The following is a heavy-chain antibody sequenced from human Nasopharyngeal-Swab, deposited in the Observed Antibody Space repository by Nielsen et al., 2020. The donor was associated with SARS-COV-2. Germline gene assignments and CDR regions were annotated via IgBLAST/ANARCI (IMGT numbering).Heavy chain of an antibody. CDR1: GYTFTGYY. CDR3: AREMYYDSSGYYYVRGGYFYY. CDR2: INPNSGGT. J-gene: IGHJ4*02. Sequence: ASVKVSCKASGYTFTGYYMPWVRPAPGQGLEWMGRINPNSGGTNYAQKFQGRVTMTRDTSISTAYMELSRLRSDDTAVYYCAREMYYDSSGYYYVRGGYFYYWGQGTLVTVSS. V-gene: IGHV1-2*06. D-gene: IGHD3-22*01.